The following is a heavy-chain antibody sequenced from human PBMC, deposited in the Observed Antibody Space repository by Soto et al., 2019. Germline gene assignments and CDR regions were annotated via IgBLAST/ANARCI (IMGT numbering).Heavy chain of an antibody. J-gene: IGHJ5*02. V-gene: IGHV4-30-4*01. CDR1: GGSISSGDYY. CDR3: ARVLLLWFGESSYNWFDP. Sequence: QVQLQESGPGLVKPSQTLSLTCTVSGGSISSGDYYWSWIRQPPGKGLEWIGYIYYSGSTYYNPSLKSRVTISVDTSKNQFSLKLSSVTAADTAVYYCARVLLLWFGESSYNWFDPWGQGTLVTVSS. CDR2: IYYSGST. D-gene: IGHD3-10*01.